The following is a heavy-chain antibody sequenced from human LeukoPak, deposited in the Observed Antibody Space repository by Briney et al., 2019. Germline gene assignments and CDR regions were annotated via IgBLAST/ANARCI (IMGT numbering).Heavy chain of an antibody. J-gene: IGHJ4*02. CDR3: AREQAVAGAYFDY. CDR1: GFTVSSNY. V-gene: IGHV3-66*01. Sequence: GGSLRLSCAASGFTVSSNYMSWVRQAPGKGLEWVSVIYSGGSTYYADSVKGRFTISRDNSKNTLYLQMNSLRAEDTAVYYCAREQAVAGAYFDYWGQGTLVTVSS. D-gene: IGHD6-19*01. CDR2: IYSGGST.